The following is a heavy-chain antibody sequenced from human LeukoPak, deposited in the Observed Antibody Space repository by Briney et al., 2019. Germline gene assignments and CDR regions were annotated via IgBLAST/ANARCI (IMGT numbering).Heavy chain of an antibody. D-gene: IGHD3-10*01. CDR3: ARVAGTGAAYFDY. CDR1: DGSINSYD. J-gene: IGHJ4*02. V-gene: IGHV4-59*01. Sequence: SDTLSLTCSVSDGSINSYDWNWIRRPPGKGLEWIGYIYYNGNTNYNPSLKSRVTISVDTSKNQFSLKLSSVTAADTAVYYCARVAGTGAAYFDYWGQGTLVTVSS. CDR2: IYYNGNT.